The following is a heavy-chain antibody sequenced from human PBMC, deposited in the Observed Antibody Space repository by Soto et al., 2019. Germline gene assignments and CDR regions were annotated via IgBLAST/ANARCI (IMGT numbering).Heavy chain of an antibody. CDR1: GFTFSRHG. Sequence: QVQLVESGGGVVQPGSSLRLSCAASGFTFSRHGMHWVRQAPGKGLEWVAVIWSDGSNKIYVESVKGRFTISRDNSRNTLYLQMNSLRVEDTAVYYCARDPGGSPFDYWGQGTLVTVSS. V-gene: IGHV3-33*01. J-gene: IGHJ4*02. CDR2: IWSDGSNK. D-gene: IGHD1-1*01. CDR3: ARDPGGSPFDY.